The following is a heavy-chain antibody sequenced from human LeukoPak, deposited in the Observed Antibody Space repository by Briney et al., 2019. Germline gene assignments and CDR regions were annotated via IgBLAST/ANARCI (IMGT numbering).Heavy chain of an antibody. J-gene: IGHJ5*02. CDR1: GFTFSSFG. V-gene: IGHV3-33*01. CDR3: ARAFRPYYYDSSGYYFNWFDP. D-gene: IGHD3-22*01. CDR2: IWSDGGNE. Sequence: GRSLRLSCAASGFTFSSFGMHWVRQAPGKGLEWVAMIWSDGGNEYYADSVKGRFTISRDNSKNTLYLQINSLRAEDTAVYYCARAFRPYYYDSSGYYFNWFDPWGQGTLVIVSS.